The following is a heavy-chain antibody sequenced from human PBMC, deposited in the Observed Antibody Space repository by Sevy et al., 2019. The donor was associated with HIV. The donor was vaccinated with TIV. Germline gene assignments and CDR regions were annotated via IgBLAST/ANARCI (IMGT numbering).Heavy chain of an antibody. CDR1: GFTFSSYS. CDR2: ISSSSSYI. Sequence: GGSLRLSCAASGFTFSSYSMNWVRQAPGKGLEWVSSISSSSSYIYHADSVKDRFTISRDNAKNSLYLQMNSLRAEDTAVYYCARDQLVGCSGGSCYPGPVDSWGQRTLVTVSS. J-gene: IGHJ4*02. CDR3: ARDQLVGCSGGSCYPGPVDS. D-gene: IGHD2-15*01. V-gene: IGHV3-21*01.